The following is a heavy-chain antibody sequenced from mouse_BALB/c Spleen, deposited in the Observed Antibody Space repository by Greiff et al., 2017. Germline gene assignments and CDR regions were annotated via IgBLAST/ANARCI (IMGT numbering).Heavy chain of an antibody. CDR2: IRNKANGYTT. CDR3: ARDQYRYTFAY. J-gene: IGHJ3*01. D-gene: IGHD2-14*01. Sequence: EVKLEESGGGLVQPGGSLRLSCATSGFTFTDYYMSWVRQPPGKALEWLGFIRNKANGYTTEYSASVKGRFTISRDNSQSILYLQMNTLRAEDSATYYCARDQYRYTFAYWGQGTLVTVSA. V-gene: IGHV7-3*02. CDR1: GFTFTDYY.